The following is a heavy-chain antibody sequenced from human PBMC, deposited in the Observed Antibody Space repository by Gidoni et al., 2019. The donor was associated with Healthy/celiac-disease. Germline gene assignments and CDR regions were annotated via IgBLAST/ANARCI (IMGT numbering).Heavy chain of an antibody. CDR3: ARDQWLVRSWFDP. Sequence: QVQLQESGPGLVKPSETLSLTCTVSGYSISSGYYWGWIRQPPGKGLEWIGSIYHSGSPYYNPSLKSRVTISVDTSKNQFSLKLSSVTAADTAVYYCARDQWLVRSWFDPWGQGTLVTVSS. J-gene: IGHJ5*02. CDR1: GYSISSGYY. V-gene: IGHV4-38-2*02. D-gene: IGHD6-19*01. CDR2: IYHSGSP.